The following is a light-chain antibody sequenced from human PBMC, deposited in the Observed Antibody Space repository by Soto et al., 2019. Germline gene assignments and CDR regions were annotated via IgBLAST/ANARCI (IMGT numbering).Light chain of an antibody. J-gene: IGKJ1*01. CDR2: DAS. CDR3: QQYNSYSLWT. CDR1: QSISSW. Sequence: DIPMTQSPSTLSASVGDRVTITCRASQSISSWLAWYQQKPGKAPKILIYDASSLESGVPSRFSGSGSGTEFTLTISSLQPDDFATYYCQQYNSYSLWTFGQGTKVEIK. V-gene: IGKV1-5*01.